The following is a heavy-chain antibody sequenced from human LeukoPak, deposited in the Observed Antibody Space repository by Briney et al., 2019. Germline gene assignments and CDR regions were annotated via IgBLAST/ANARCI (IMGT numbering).Heavy chain of an antibody. CDR2: INHSGST. D-gene: IGHD3-10*01. Sequence: SETLSLTCAVYGGSFSGYYWSWIRQPPGKGLEWIGEINHSGSTNYNPSLKSRVTISVDTSKNQFSLKLSSVTAADTAVYYCARGRNVLLWFGTAGDVWGQGTTVTVSS. J-gene: IGHJ6*02. V-gene: IGHV4-34*01. CDR3: ARGRNVLLWFGTAGDV. CDR1: GGSFSGYY.